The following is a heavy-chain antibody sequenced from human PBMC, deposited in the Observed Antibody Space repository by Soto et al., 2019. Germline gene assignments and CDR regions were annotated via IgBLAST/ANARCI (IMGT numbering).Heavy chain of an antibody. CDR3: AREAIVAGAKTGMEG. CDR1: GYTFTSYG. V-gene: IGHV1-18*04. J-gene: IGHJ6*01. D-gene: IGHD1-26*01. CDR2: ISAYNGNT. Sequence: ASVKVSCRASGYTFTSYGSSWVRQAPGQGLEWMGWISAYNGNTNYAQKLQGRVTMTTDTSTSTAYMELRSLRSDDTAVYYCAREAIVAGAKTGMEGSRRRTTVAFCS.